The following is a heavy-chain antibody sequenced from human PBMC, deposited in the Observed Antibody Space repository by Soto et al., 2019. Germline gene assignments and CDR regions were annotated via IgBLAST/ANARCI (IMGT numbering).Heavy chain of an antibody. CDR1: GGSISSGGYY. D-gene: IGHD2-2*03. CDR2: IYYSGST. CDR3: ARVGYCSSTSCPTSFDY. V-gene: IGHV4-31*03. Sequence: SETLSLTCTVSGGSISSGGYYWSWIRQHPGKGLEWIGYIYYSGSTYYNPSLKSRVTISVDTSKNQFSLKLSSVTAADTAVYYCARVGYCSSTSCPTSFDYWGQGTLVTVSS. J-gene: IGHJ4*02.